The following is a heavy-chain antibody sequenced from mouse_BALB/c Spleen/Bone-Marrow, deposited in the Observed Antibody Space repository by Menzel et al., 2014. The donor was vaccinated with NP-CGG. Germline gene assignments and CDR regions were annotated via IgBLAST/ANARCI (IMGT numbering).Heavy chain of an antibody. CDR1: GYTFTEYT. D-gene: IGHD1-2*01. Sequence: VQLQQSGPELVKPGPSVKISCKTSGYTFTEYTMHWVKQSHGKSLEWIGSINPNNGGTSYNQKSKGKATLTVDKSSSTAYMELRSLTSEDSAVYYCARRGGYDYWGQGTTLTVSS. CDR2: INPNNGGT. CDR3: ARRGGYDY. V-gene: IGHV1-22*01. J-gene: IGHJ2*01.